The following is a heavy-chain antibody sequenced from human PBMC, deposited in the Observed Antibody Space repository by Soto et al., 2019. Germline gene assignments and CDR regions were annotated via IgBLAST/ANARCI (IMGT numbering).Heavy chain of an antibody. D-gene: IGHD1-26*01. Sequence: PSETLSLTCTVSGGSVSSGSYYWSWIRQPPGKGLEWIGYIYHSGSTNYNPSLKSRVTISVDTSKNQFSLKLSSVTAADTAVYYCGASFDYWGQGTLVTVSS. CDR3: GASFDY. CDR2: IYHSGST. V-gene: IGHV4-61*01. CDR1: GGSVSSGSYY. J-gene: IGHJ4*02.